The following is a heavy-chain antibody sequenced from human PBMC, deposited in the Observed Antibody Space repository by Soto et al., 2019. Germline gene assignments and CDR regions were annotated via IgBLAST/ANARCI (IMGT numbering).Heavy chain of an antibody. CDR3: ARQRPTDGRWEFANYYGMDV. V-gene: IGHV4-34*12. CDR1: GGSFSAYY. D-gene: IGHD1-26*01. Sequence: SETLSLTCAVYGGSFSAYYWSWARQPPGKGLEWIGEIIHSESTKYNPSLKSRVTISVDTFKNQFSLKLSSVTAADTAVYYCARQRPTDGRWEFANYYGMDVWGQGTPVTVSS. J-gene: IGHJ6*02. CDR2: IIHSEST.